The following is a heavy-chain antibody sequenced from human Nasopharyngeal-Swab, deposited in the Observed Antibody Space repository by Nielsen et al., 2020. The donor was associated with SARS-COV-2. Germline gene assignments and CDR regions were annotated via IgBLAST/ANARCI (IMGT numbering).Heavy chain of an antibody. V-gene: IGHV4-59*01. Sequence: GSLRLSCTVPGGSISSYYWSWIRQPPGKGLEWIGYIYYSGSTNYNPSLKSRVTISVDTSKNQFSLKLSSVTAADTAVYYCARQRVAAAGHYYYYYGMDVWGQGTTVTVSS. CDR1: GGSISSYY. J-gene: IGHJ6*02. D-gene: IGHD6-13*01. CDR3: ARQRVAAAGHYYYYYGMDV. CDR2: IYYSGST.